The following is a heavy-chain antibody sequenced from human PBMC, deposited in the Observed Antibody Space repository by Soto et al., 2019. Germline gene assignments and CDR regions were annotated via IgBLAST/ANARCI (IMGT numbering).Heavy chain of an antibody. D-gene: IGHD2-15*01. V-gene: IGHV1-8*01. Sequence: ASVKVSCKASGYTFTSYDINWVRQATGQGLEWMGWMNPNSGNTGYAQKFQGRVTMTRNTSISTAYMELSSLRSEDTAVYYCARAVRYCSGGSCYSLDYYYYFMDVWGKGTTVTGSS. CDR3: ARAVRYCSGGSCYSLDYYYYFMDV. CDR2: MNPNSGNT. J-gene: IGHJ6*03. CDR1: GYTFTSYD.